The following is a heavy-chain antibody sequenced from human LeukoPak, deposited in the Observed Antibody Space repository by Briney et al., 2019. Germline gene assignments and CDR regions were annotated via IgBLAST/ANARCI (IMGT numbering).Heavy chain of an antibody. CDR2: IYYSGST. D-gene: IGHD3-10*01. Sequence: SETLSLTCTVSGGSISSTSYSWGWIRQPPGKGLEWIGSIYYSGSTYYNPSLKSRVTISVDTSMNQFSLKLSSVTAADTAVYYCAKSNGYGLVGIWGQGTMVTVSS. J-gene: IGHJ3*02. CDR1: GGSISSTSYS. CDR3: AKSNGYGLVGI. V-gene: IGHV4-39*07.